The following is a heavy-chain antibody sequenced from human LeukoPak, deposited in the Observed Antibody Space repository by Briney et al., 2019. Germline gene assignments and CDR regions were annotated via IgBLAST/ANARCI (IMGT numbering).Heavy chain of an antibody. CDR1: GYTFTSYC. CDR3: ARDRCSGGSCYGWFDP. CDR2: INPSGGST. J-gene: IGHJ5*02. D-gene: IGHD2-15*01. Sequence: GSVKVSCKASGYTFTSYCMHWVRQAPGQGLEWMGIINPSGGSTSYAQKFQGRVTMTRDTSTSTVYMELSSLRSEDTAVYYCARDRCSGGSCYGWFDPWGQGTQVTVSS. V-gene: IGHV1-46*01.